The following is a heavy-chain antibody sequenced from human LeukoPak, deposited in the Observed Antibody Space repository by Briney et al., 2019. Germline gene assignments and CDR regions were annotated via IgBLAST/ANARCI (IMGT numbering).Heavy chain of an antibody. CDR1: GYTFTGYY. Sequence: ASVKVSCKASGYTFTGYYMHWVRQAPGQGLEWMGWISAYNGNTNYAQKLQGRVTMTTDTSTSTAYMELRSLRSDDTAVYYCARENGDYGFYYYGMDVWGQGTTVTVSS. J-gene: IGHJ6*02. CDR3: ARENGDYGFYYYGMDV. D-gene: IGHD4-17*01. V-gene: IGHV1-18*04. CDR2: ISAYNGNT.